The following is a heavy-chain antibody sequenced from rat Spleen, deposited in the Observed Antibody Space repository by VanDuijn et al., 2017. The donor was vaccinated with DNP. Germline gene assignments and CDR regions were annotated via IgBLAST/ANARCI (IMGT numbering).Heavy chain of an antibody. D-gene: IGHD4-2*01. CDR2: TIYDGSRT. CDR3: TRDPIDV. Sequence: EVQLVESGGGLVQPGRSLKLSCAASGFTFSDYNMAWVRQAPKKGLEWVAITIYDGSRTYYRDSVKGRFTISRDNAKSSLYLQMDSLRSEDTATYYCTRDPIDVWGQGTSVTVSS. J-gene: IGHJ4*01. CDR1: GFTFSDYN. V-gene: IGHV5S10*01.